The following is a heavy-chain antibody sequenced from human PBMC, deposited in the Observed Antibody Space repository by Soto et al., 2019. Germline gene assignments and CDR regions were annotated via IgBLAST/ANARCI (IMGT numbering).Heavy chain of an antibody. CDR2: IHPSDSDT. Sequence: GESLKISCKGSGYSFTSYWIGWVRQMPGKGLEWMGIIHPSDSDTRYSPSFQGQITISADKSISTAYLQWNSLKVSDNAMYYCAIHSTGYEDSWGQGTLVTVSS. D-gene: IGHD5-12*01. J-gene: IGHJ5*02. V-gene: IGHV5-51*01. CDR1: GYSFTSYW. CDR3: AIHSTGYEDS.